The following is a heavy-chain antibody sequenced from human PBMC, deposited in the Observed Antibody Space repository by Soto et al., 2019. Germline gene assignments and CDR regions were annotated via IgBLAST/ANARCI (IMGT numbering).Heavy chain of an antibody. Sequence: QVQLVESGGGVVQPGRSLRLSCAASGFTFSSYGMHWVRQAPGKGLEWVAVIWYDGSNKYYADSVKGRFTISRDNSKNTLYLQMNSLRAEDTAVYYCARLLRGGYSSGVLGYWGQGTLVTVSS. J-gene: IGHJ4*02. D-gene: IGHD6-19*01. CDR1: GFTFSSYG. V-gene: IGHV3-33*01. CDR3: ARLLRGGYSSGVLGY. CDR2: IWYDGSNK.